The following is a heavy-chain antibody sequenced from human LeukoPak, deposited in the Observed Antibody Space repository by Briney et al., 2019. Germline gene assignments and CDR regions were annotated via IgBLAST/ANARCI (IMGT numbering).Heavy chain of an antibody. CDR1: GFTFSSYS. CDR3: ARGVVPAAIQFRIREFDY. J-gene: IGHJ4*02. CDR2: ISSSSSYI. Sequence: GGSLRLSCAASGFTFSSYSMNWVRQAPGKGLEWVSSISSSSSYIYYADSVKGRFTISRDNAKNSLYLQMNSLRAEDTAVYYCARGVVPAAIQFRIREFDYWGQGTLVTVSS. D-gene: IGHD2-2*01. V-gene: IGHV3-21*01.